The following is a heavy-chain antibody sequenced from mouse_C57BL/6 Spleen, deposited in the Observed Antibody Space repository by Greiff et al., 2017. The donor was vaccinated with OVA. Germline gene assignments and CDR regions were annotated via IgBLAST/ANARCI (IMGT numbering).Heavy chain of an antibody. J-gene: IGHJ3*01. Sequence: VQLQQSGAELVKPGASVKMSCKASGYTFTSYWITWVKQRPGQGLECIGDIYPGSGSTNYNEKFKSKATLTVDTSSSTAYMQLSSLTSEDSAVYYCARSPYYYGSSYPRFAYWGQGTLVTVSA. CDR2: IYPGSGST. CDR3: ARSPYYYGSSYPRFAY. D-gene: IGHD1-1*01. CDR1: GYTFTSYW. V-gene: IGHV1-55*01.